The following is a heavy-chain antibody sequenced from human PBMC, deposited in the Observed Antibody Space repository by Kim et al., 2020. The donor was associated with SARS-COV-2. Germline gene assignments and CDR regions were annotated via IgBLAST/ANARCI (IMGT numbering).Heavy chain of an antibody. CDR3: AKSSAFFLVGEGLNAF. CDR1: GFTFNNYA. Sequence: GGSLRLSCGASGFTFNNYAMHWVRQAPGKGLEWVAVISYDGSIKYYADSVKGQFTVSRDSSHNTLYLQMRSLRPEDTALYYCAKSSAFFLVGEGLNAF. V-gene: IGHV3-30*18. D-gene: IGHD3-3*01. J-gene: IGHJ3*01. CDR2: ISYDGSIK.